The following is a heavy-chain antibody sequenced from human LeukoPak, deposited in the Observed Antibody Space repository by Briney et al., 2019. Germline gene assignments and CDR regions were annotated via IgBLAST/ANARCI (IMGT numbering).Heavy chain of an antibody. Sequence: SETLSLTCSVSGGSISNSIYYWAWIRQPPGKGLEWIGTIHYSGSTYYNPSLKSRVTVSVDTSKDQFFLKLSSVTAADTAVYSCARHQYTHYQFDPWGQGILVTVSS. CDR1: GGSISNSIYY. V-gene: IGHV4-39*01. CDR3: ARHQYTHYQFDP. D-gene: IGHD4-11*01. CDR2: IHYSGST. J-gene: IGHJ5*02.